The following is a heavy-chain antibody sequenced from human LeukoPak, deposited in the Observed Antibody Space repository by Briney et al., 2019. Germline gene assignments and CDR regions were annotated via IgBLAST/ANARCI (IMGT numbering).Heavy chain of an antibody. CDR3: ARATRYSYGYVLDY. J-gene: IGHJ4*02. Sequence: SETLSLTCTVSGGSISSGDYYWSWIRQPPGKGLEWIGYIYYSGSTYYNPSLKSRVTISVDTSKNQFSLKLSSVTAADTAVYYCARATRYSYGYVLDYWGQGTLVTVSS. D-gene: IGHD5-18*01. CDR1: GGSISSGDYY. V-gene: IGHV4-30-4*01. CDR2: IYYSGST.